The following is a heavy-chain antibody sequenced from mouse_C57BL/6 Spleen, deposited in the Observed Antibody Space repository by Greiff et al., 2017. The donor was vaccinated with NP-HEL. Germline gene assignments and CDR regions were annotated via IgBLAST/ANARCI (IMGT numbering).Heavy chain of an antibody. CDR1: GYTFTSYW. Sequence: VQLQQPGAELVRPGSSVKLSCKASGYTFTSYWMHWVKQRPIQGLEWIGNIDPSDSGTHYNQKFKDKATLTVDKSSSTAYMQLSSLTSEDSAVYYCEGGEYYAMDYWGQGTSVTVSS. CDR2: IDPSDSGT. V-gene: IGHV1-52*01. D-gene: IGHD2-13*01. J-gene: IGHJ4*01. CDR3: EGGEYYAMDY.